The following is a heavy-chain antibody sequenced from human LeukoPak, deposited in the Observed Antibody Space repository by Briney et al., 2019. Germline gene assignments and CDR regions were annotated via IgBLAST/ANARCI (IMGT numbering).Heavy chain of an antibody. CDR3: ARGGGSGWYSSENWFDP. CDR1: GYSISSGYY. D-gene: IGHD6-19*01. CDR2: IYHSGST. Sequence: SETLSLTCTVSGYSISSGYYWGWIRQPPGKGLEWIGNIYHSGSTYSNPSLKSRVTISVDTSKNQFSLKLSSVTAADTAVYYCARGGGSGWYSSENWFDPWGQGTLVTVSS. J-gene: IGHJ5*02. V-gene: IGHV4-38-2*02.